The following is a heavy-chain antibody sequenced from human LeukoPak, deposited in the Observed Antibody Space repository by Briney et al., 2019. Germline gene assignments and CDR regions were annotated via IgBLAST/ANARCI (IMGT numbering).Heavy chain of an antibody. Sequence: SETLSLTCTVSGGSISSGGYYWSWIRQHPGKGLEWIGYIYYSGSTYYNPSLKSRVTISVDTSKNQFSLKLSSVTAADTAVYYCARGVPAALKPIDYWGQGTLVTASS. D-gene: IGHD2-2*01. CDR2: IYYSGST. J-gene: IGHJ4*02. V-gene: IGHV4-31*03. CDR3: ARGVPAALKPIDY. CDR1: GGSISSGGYY.